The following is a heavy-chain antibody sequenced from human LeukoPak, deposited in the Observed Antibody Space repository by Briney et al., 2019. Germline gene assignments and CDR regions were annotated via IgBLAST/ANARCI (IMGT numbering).Heavy chain of an antibody. CDR3: ARHFAAPTEVYYGSGIYFDY. CDR1: AFTFSSYG. J-gene: IGHJ4*02. CDR2: IRYDGSNK. Sequence: PRGSLRLSCAASAFTFSSYGVHWVRQAPGKGLEWVAFIRYDGSNKYYADSVKGRFTISRDNSKNTLYLQMNSLRAEDTAVYYCARHFAAPTEVYYGSGIYFDYWGQGTLVTVSS. V-gene: IGHV3-30*02. D-gene: IGHD3-10*01.